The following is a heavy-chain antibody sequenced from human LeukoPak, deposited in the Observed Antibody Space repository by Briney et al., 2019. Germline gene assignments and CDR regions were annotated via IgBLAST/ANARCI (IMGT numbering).Heavy chain of an antibody. CDR1: GFAVSSYY. D-gene: IGHD1-1*01. V-gene: IGHV3-53*01. J-gene: IGHJ4*02. CDR2: IFRDGST. CDR3: ATETWND. Sequence: GGSLRPSCAASGFAVSSYYMSWVRQAPGKGLEWVSAIFRDGSTSHADSVKGRFTISRDNSRNTVYLQMNSLRAEDTAVYYCATETWNDWGQGTLVTVSS.